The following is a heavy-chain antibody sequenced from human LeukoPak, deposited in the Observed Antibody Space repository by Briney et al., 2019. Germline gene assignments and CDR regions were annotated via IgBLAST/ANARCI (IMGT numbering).Heavy chain of an antibody. V-gene: IGHV3-66*01. Sequence: GGSLRLSCAASGLTFNMYTMNWLRQAPGKGLEWVSVIYSGGSTYYADSVKGRFTISRDNSKNTLYLQMNSLRAEDTAVYYCARDLSGSYYFDYWGQGTLVTVSS. CDR3: ARDLSGSYYFDY. J-gene: IGHJ4*02. D-gene: IGHD1-26*01. CDR1: GLTFNMYT. CDR2: IYSGGST.